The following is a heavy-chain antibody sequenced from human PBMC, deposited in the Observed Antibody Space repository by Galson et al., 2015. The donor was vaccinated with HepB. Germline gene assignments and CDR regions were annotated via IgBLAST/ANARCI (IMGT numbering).Heavy chain of an antibody. J-gene: IGHJ4*02. CDR3: ARLVSSWFFDF. CDR1: GFTFRDDY. Sequence: SLRLSCAASGFTFRDDYMSWIRQAPGKGLEWVSYITSSSTYTNYADSVKGRFTISRDNAKNSLYLQMNSLRGEDTAVYYCARLVSSWFFDFGGQAIQVTVSS. D-gene: IGHD6-13*01. CDR2: ITSSSTYT. V-gene: IGHV3-11*06.